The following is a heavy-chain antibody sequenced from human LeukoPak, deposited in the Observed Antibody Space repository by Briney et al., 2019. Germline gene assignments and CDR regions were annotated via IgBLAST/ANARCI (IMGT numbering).Heavy chain of an antibody. CDR1: GYTFTDYY. CDR2: IKADSGGT. V-gene: IGHV1-2*02. Sequence: ASVKVSCKSSGYTFTDYYMRWVRQAPGQGLEWMGWIKADSGGTNYAQKFQGRVTMTRDTSITTAYMELNRLRADDTAVYFCARDRMGFGELLGAFDIWGQGSMVTVSP. J-gene: IGHJ3*02. CDR3: ARDRMGFGELLGAFDI. D-gene: IGHD3-10*01.